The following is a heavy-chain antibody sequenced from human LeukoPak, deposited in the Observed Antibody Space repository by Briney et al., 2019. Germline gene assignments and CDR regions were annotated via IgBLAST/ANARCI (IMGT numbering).Heavy chain of an antibody. CDR3: ARDSGYYDYFDY. CDR1: GYTFTSYG. CDR2: ISAHNGNT. V-gene: IGHV1-18*01. J-gene: IGHJ4*02. D-gene: IGHD6-25*01. Sequence: ASVKVSCKASGYTFTSYGISWVRQAPGQGLEWMGWISAHNGNTNYAQKLQGRVTMTTDTSTSTAYMELSSLRSEDTAVYYCARDSGYYDYFDYWGQGTLVTVSS.